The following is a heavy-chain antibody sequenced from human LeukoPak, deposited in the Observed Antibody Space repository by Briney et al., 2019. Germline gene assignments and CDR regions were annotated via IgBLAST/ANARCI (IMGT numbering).Heavy chain of an antibody. CDR3: ARRYYYDSSGYQNWFDP. D-gene: IGHD3-22*01. J-gene: IGHJ5*02. CDR1: GYRFTSYW. Sequence: GASLKISCKGSGYRFTSYWIGWVRQMPGKGLEWVGIIYPGDSDTRYSPSFQGQVTISADKSISTSYLQWSSLKASDTAMYYCARRYYYDSSGYQNWFDPWGQGTLVTVSS. V-gene: IGHV5-51*01. CDR2: IYPGDSDT.